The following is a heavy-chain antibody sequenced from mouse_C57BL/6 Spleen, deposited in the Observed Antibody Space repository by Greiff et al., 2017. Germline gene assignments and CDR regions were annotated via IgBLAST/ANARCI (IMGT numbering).Heavy chain of an antibody. CDR1: GYTFTDYE. J-gene: IGHJ3*01. CDR2: IDPETGGT. CDR3: TRGDGYSLFAY. V-gene: IGHV1-15*01. D-gene: IGHD2-3*01. Sequence: VQLVESGAELVRPGASVTLSCKASGYTFTDYEMHWVKQTPVHGLEWIGAIDPETGGTAYNQKFKGKAILTADKSSSTAYMELRSLTSEDSAVYYCTRGDGYSLFAYWGQGTLVTVSA.